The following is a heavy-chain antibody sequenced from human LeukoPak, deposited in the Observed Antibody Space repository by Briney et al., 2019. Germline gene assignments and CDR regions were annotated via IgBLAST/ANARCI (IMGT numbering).Heavy chain of an antibody. CDR3: AKDRCSSTSCYYGSFDY. V-gene: IGHV3-53*01. CDR1: GFTVSSNY. D-gene: IGHD2-2*01. J-gene: IGHJ4*02. Sequence: GGSLRLSCAASGFTVSSNYMSWVRQAPGKGLEWVSVIYSGGSTSYADSVKGRFTISRDNSKNTLYLQMNSLRAEDTAVYYCAKDRCSSTSCYYGSFDYWGQGTLVTVSS. CDR2: IYSGGST.